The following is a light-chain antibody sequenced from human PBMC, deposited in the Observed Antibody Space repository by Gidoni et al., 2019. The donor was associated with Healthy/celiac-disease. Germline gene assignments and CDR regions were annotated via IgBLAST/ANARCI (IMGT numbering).Light chain of an antibody. Sequence: KTKSPATLSVSPGESATLSCRASRSVSSNLAWYQQQPGQDPRLLIYGASTSATGIPARFSGSGSGTEFTLTISSLQSEDFVVYYCQQYNNWPPLTFGGGTKVDIK. CDR1: RSVSSN. V-gene: IGKV3-15*01. CDR2: GAS. CDR3: QQYNNWPPLT. J-gene: IGKJ4*01.